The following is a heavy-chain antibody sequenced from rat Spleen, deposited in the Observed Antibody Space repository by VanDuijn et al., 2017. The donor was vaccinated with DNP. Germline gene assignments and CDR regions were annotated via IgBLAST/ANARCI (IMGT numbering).Heavy chain of an antibody. J-gene: IGHJ4*01. CDR2: ITSNGGNT. CDR3: AREGDYYDGYGDALDA. Sequence: EVQLMESGGDLVQPGRSLKLSCVASGFTFNYYWMTWVRQVPGKGLEWLASITSNGGNTYYLDSVKGRSTISRDNSKDTLYLQMNSLRSEDTATYYCAREGDYYDGYGDALDAWGQGTSVTVSS. CDR1: GFTFNYYW. V-gene: IGHV5-31*01. D-gene: IGHD1-12*03.